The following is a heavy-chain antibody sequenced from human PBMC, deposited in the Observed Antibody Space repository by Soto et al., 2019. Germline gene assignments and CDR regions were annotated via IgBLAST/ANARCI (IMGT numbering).Heavy chain of an antibody. CDR3: GQSRPERSFDY. Sequence: SGPTLVNPTHTLTLTCSVSGFSLSASGVGVGWIRQPPGKALDWLALIFWDDDKSYSPSLKTRVTITKDTSRNQVVLRMTNMDHVDTAAYYCGQSRPERSFDYLGQGIL. J-gene: IGHJ4*02. CDR1: GFSLSASGVG. CDR2: IFWDDDK. V-gene: IGHV2-5*02.